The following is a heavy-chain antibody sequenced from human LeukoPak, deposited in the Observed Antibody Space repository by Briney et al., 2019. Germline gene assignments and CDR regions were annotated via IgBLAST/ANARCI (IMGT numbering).Heavy chain of an antibody. J-gene: IGHJ4*02. CDR1: GGSFSGYY. CDR2: INHSGST. CDR3: ARVLKSPYGNNPNDY. D-gene: IGHD1/OR15-1a*01. Sequence: RPSETLSLTCAVYGGSFSGYYWSWIRQPPGKGLEWIGEINHSGSTNYNPSLKSRVTISVDTSKNQFSLKLSSVTAADTAVYYCARVLKSPYGNNPNDYWGQGTLVTVSS. V-gene: IGHV4-34*01.